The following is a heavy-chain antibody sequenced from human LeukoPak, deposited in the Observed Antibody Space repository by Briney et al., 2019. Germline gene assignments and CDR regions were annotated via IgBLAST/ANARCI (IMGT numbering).Heavy chain of an antibody. J-gene: IGHJ4*02. CDR3: ATERGRYCSSTGCYRVGVY. V-gene: IGHV4-30-4*08. CDR2: IYYSGST. CDR1: GGSISSGDYY. Sequence: PSQTLSLTCTVSGGSISSGDYYWSWIRQPPGKGLEWIGYIYYSGSTYYNPSLKSRVTISVDTSKNQFSLKLSSVTAADTAVYYCATERGRYCSSTGCYRVGVYWGQGTLVTVSS. D-gene: IGHD2-2*02.